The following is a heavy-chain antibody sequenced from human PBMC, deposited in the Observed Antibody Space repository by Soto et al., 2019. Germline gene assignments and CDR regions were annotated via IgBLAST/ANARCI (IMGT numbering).Heavy chain of an antibody. CDR3: SGYCSGGSCYSFDY. CDR2: ISGSGGST. D-gene: IGHD2-15*01. V-gene: IGHV3-23*01. Sequence: EVQLLESGGGLVQPGGSLRLSCAASGFTFSSYAMSWVRQAPGKGLEWVSAISGSGGSTYYADSVKGRFTISRDNSKNTLYLQMNSLRAEDTAVYYCSGYCSGGSCYSFDYWGQGTLDTVSS. CDR1: GFTFSSYA. J-gene: IGHJ4*02.